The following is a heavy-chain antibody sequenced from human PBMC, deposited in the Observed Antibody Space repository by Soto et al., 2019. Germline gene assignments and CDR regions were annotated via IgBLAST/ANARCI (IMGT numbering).Heavy chain of an antibody. J-gene: IGHJ5*02. V-gene: IGHV1-69*01. D-gene: IGHD6-6*01. CDR1: GGTFSSYA. CDR2: IIPIFGTA. CDR3: ARGRPEIGEYSSSNNWFDP. Sequence: QVQLVQSGAEVQKPGSSVKVSCKASGGTFSSYAISWVRQAPGQGLEWMGGIIPIFGTANYAQKFQGRVTITADESTSTAYMELSSLRSEDTAVYYCARGRPEIGEYSSSNNWFDPWGQGTLVTVSS.